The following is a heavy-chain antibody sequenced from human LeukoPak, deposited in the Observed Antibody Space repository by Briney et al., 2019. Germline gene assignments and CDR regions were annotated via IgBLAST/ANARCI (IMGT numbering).Heavy chain of an antibody. J-gene: IGHJ4*02. CDR1: GYTLTGYY. D-gene: IGHD6-19*01. V-gene: IGHV1-2*02. CDR3: ARDRVGSGWPRPYYFEV. CDR2: INPNTGAT. Sequence: ASVKVSCKASGYTLTGYYLHWVRQAPGQGLEWMGWINPNTGATHSAQKFQGRITMTRDSSISAAYMDLSRLRSDDTAVYYCARDRVGSGWPRPYYFEVWGQGTLVTVSS.